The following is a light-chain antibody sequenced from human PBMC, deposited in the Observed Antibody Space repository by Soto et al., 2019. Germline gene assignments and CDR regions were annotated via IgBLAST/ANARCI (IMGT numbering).Light chain of an antibody. CDR3: CSYAGSSTSFYA. CDR1: SSDVGSYNL. V-gene: IGLV2-23*02. J-gene: IGLJ1*01. CDR2: EVS. Sequence: QSALTQPASVSGSPGQSITISCTGTSSDVGSYNLVSWYQQHPGKAPKLMIYEVSKRPSGVSNRFSGSKSGNTASLTISGLHAEYEAYYYRCSYAGSSTSFYALGPATKVTIL.